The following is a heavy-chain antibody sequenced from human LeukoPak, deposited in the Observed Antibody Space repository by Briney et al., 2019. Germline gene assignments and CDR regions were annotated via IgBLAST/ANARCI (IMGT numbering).Heavy chain of an antibody. Sequence: SETLSLTCAVSGGSISSSNWWSWVRQPPGKGLEWIGEIYHSGSTNYNPSLKSRVTISVDKSKNQFSLKLSSVTAADTAVYYCARGRCSGGSCPIFDYWGQGTLVTVSS. D-gene: IGHD2-15*01. CDR3: ARGRCSGGSCPIFDY. CDR2: IYHSGST. V-gene: IGHV4-4*02. CDR1: GGSISSSNW. J-gene: IGHJ4*02.